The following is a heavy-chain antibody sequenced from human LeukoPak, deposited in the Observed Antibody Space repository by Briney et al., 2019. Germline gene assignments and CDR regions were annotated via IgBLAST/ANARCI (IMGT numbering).Heavy chain of an antibody. CDR1: GDTFTGYF. J-gene: IGHJ4*02. CDR3: ARHGRRNNGSHIDC. Sequence: GASVRVSCKASGDTFTGYFMHWVRQAPGQGPEWMGWINPNSGGTNYAQKFQGRVTMTRDTSINTTYMELSRLKSDDTAVYYCARHGRRNNGSHIDCGGQGALVTVSS. V-gene: IGHV1-2*02. D-gene: IGHD2/OR15-2a*01. CDR2: INPNSGGT.